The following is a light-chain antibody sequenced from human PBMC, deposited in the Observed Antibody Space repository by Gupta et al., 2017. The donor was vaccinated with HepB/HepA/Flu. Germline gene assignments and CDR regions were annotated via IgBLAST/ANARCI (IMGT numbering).Light chain of an antibody. V-gene: IGLV3-21*03. J-gene: IGLJ2*01. CDR1: NIGSKS. Sequence: SYVLTQPPSVSVAPGKTARITCGGNNIGSKSVHWYQQKPGQAPVLVVYGDSDRPSGIPEQFSGSNSGNTATLTISRVEAGDEADYYCQVWDNSSDHVVFGGGTKLTVL. CDR3: QVWDNSSDHVV. CDR2: GDS.